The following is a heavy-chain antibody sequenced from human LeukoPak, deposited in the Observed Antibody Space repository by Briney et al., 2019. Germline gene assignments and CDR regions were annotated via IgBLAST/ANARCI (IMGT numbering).Heavy chain of an antibody. J-gene: IGHJ5*02. D-gene: IGHD4-23*01. V-gene: IGHV4-30-2*01. CDR3: YGGNSGGWFDP. CDR2: IYHSGST. Sequence: SQTLSLTCTVSGGSISSGGYYWSWIRQPPGKGLEWIGYIYHSGSTYYNPSLKSRVTISVDTSKNQFSLKLSSVTAADTAVYYGYGGNSGGWFDPWGQGTLVTVSS. CDR1: GGSISSGGYY.